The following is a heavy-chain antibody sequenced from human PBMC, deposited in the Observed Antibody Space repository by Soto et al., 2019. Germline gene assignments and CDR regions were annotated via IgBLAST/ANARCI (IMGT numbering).Heavy chain of an antibody. Sequence: GGSLRLSCAASGFTFSSYAMSWVRQAPGKGLEWVSAISGSGGSTYYADSVKGRFTISRDNSKNTLYLQMNSLRAEDTAVYYCAKDPILAWYYTTRIAVAGKHRQGYYGMDVWGQGTTVTVSS. V-gene: IGHV3-23*01. CDR3: AKDPILAWYYTTRIAVAGKHRQGYYGMDV. CDR1: GFTFSSYA. D-gene: IGHD6-19*01. CDR2: ISGSGGST. J-gene: IGHJ6*02.